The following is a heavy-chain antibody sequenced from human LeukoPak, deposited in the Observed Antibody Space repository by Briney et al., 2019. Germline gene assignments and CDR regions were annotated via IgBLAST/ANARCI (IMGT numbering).Heavy chain of an antibody. D-gene: IGHD5-12*01. Sequence: SETLSLTRAVYGGSFSGYYWSWIRQPPGKGLEWIGEINHSGSTNYNPSLKSRVTISVDTSKNQFSLKLSSVTAADTAVYYCARGFRGGYDSWGQGTLVTVSS. CDR1: GGSFSGYY. J-gene: IGHJ5*02. CDR3: ARGFRGGYDS. V-gene: IGHV4-34*01. CDR2: INHSGST.